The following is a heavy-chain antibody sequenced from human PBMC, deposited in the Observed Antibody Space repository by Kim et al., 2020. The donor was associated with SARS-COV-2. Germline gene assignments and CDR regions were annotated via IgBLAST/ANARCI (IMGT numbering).Heavy chain of an antibody. CDR3: ATVKGIGYFGGTFIDY. CDR2: ILYTGGSS. Sequence: GGSLRLSCAASGFTFSSYAMSWVRQAPGKGLEWVSILYTGGSSYYGDSVKGRVTISRDISKYTLYLQMNSLRAADTAVYYCATVKGIGYFGGTFIDYWG. J-gene: IGHJ4*01. CDR1: GFTFSSYA. V-gene: IGHV3-23*03. D-gene: IGHD3-16*01.